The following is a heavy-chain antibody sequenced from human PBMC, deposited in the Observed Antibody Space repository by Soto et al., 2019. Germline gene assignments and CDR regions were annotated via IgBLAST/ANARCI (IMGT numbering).Heavy chain of an antibody. D-gene: IGHD2-21*02. J-gene: IGHJ6*02. CDR1: GGTFSTYT. CDR2: IIPILNSV. CDR3: AREGDVPYYYYGMDI. V-gene: IGHV1-69*08. Sequence: SVKVSCKAPGGTFSTYTISWVRQAPGQGLEWMGRIIPILNSVNYAQKFQGRVTITADKTTSTAYMELSSLRSEDTAVYYCAREGDVPYYYYGMDIWG.